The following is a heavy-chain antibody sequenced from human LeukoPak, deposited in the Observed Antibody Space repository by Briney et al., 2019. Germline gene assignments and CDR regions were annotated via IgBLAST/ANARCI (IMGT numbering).Heavy chain of an antibody. Sequence: GGSPRLSCTASGFTFGDYVMSWVRQAPGKGLEWVGFIRSKAYGGTTEYAASVKGRFTISRDDSKSIAYLQMNSLKTEDTAVYYCTGGWLQFPFDYWGQGTLVSV. D-gene: IGHD5-24*01. J-gene: IGHJ4*02. CDR2: IRSKAYGGTT. V-gene: IGHV3-49*04. CDR3: TGGWLQFPFDY. CDR1: GFTFGDYV.